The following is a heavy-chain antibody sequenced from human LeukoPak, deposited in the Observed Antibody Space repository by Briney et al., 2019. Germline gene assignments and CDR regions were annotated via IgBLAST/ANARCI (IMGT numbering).Heavy chain of an antibody. CDR3: ARDHQGTYFDFWSGSKANNYYYMDV. J-gene: IGHJ6*03. V-gene: IGHV4-59*12. CDR1: GGSISSYY. CDR2: IYYSGST. D-gene: IGHD3-3*01. Sequence: SETLSLTCTVSGGSISSYYWSWIRQPPGKGLEWIGYIYYSGSTNYNPSLKSRVTISVDTSKNQFSLNLSSVTAADTAVYYCARDHQGTYFDFWSGSKANNYYYMDVWGKGTTVTVSS.